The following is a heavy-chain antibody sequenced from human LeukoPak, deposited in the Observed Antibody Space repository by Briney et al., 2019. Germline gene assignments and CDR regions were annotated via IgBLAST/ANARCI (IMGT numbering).Heavy chain of an antibody. D-gene: IGHD2-15*01. V-gene: IGHV3-7*01. CDR3: ARDKEGGSNDH. CDR1: GFTFSRYW. J-gene: IGHJ4*02. CDR2: IKEDGREK. Sequence: GGSLRVSCAASGFTFSRYWMSWVRQAPGKGLEWVANIKEDGREKKYVDSVKGRFTISRDDTKSSVYLQMSGLRVDDTAIYYCARDKEGGSNDHWGQGTLVTVSS.